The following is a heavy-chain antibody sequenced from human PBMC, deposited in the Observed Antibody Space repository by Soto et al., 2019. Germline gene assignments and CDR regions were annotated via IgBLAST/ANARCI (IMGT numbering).Heavy chain of an antibody. CDR3: AREGLDYVWGSRLYYYYGMDV. CDR1: GGSVSSGIYY. J-gene: IGHJ6*02. V-gene: IGHV4-61*01. Sequence: SETLSLTCTVSGGSVSSGIYYWSWIRHPPGKGLEWIGYIYYSGSTNYNPSLKSRVTISVDTSKNQFSLKLSSVTAADTAVYYCAREGLDYVWGSRLYYYYGMDVWGQGTTVTVSS. D-gene: IGHD3-16*01. CDR2: IYYSGST.